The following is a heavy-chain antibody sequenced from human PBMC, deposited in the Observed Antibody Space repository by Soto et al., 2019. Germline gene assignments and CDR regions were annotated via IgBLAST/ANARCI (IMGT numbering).Heavy chain of an antibody. V-gene: IGHV2-5*02. CDR1: GFSLSTSGVG. J-gene: IGHJ4*02. Sequence: QITLKESGPTLVKPTQTLTLTCTFSGFSLSTSGVGVGWIRQPPGKALEWLALIYWDDDKRYSPSLKSRLTNTKDTSKNQVVLTMTNMDPVDTATYYCAHTQTMVRGVITSFDYWGQGTLVTVSS. CDR3: AHTQTMVRGVITSFDY. CDR2: IYWDDDK. D-gene: IGHD3-10*01.